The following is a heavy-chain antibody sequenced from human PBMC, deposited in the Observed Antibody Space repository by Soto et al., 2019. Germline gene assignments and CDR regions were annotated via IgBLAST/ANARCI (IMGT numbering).Heavy chain of an antibody. J-gene: IGHJ6*02. CDR2: ISSNGGST. CDR1: GFTFSSYA. CDR3: VNGASYSSSWLGYYYYGMDV. Sequence: PGGSLRLSCSASGFTFSSYAMHWVRQAPGKGLEYVSAISSNGGSTYYADSVKGRFTISRDNSKNTLYLQMSSLRAEDTAVYYCVNGASYSSSWLGYYYYGMDVWGQGTTVTVSS. D-gene: IGHD6-13*01. V-gene: IGHV3-64D*06.